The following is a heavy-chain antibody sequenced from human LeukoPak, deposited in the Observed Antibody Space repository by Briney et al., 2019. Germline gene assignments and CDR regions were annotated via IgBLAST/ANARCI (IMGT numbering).Heavy chain of an antibody. J-gene: IGHJ4*02. CDR3: VGSTHFDY. V-gene: IGHV3-48*01. Sequence: GGSLRLSCAASGFIFTSYDMNWVRQAPGKGLGWVSYISSSSVTIYYADSVKGRFTVSRDNAKNSLYLQMNSLSAEDTAVYYCVGSTHFDYWGQGTLVTVSS. CDR1: GFIFTSYD. CDR2: ISSSSVTI.